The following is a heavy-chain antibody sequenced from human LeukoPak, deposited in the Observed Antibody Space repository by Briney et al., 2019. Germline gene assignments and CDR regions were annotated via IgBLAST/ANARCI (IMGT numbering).Heavy chain of an antibody. CDR1: GYTFKTYA. D-gene: IGHD6-19*01. J-gene: IGHJ4*02. V-gene: IGHV1-18*01. CDR3: ARDPSNTSGRYIYFDY. Sequence: GASVKVSCKASGYTFKTYAVSRVRQAPGQGLEWMGWISTYNGDTKYSQNFQGRVTLTTDTSTSTAYMELRSLRSDDTAVYYCARDPSNTSGRYIYFDYWGQGSLVTVSS. CDR2: ISTYNGDT.